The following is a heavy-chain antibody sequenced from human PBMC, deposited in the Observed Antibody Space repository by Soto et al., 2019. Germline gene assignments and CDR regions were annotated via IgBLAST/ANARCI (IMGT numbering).Heavy chain of an antibody. J-gene: IGHJ5*02. CDR3: GAYCSRTYCYDWFDP. Sequence: GASVKVSCKASGFTFTDSAVQWMRQARGQRLEWIGWIVVGSGNTNYAQKFQERVTITRDKSQNQFSLRLSSVTAADTAVYYCGAYCSRTYCYDWFDPWGQGTLVTVSS. CDR1: GFTFTDSA. CDR2: IVVGSGNT. D-gene: IGHD2-2*01. V-gene: IGHV1-58*01.